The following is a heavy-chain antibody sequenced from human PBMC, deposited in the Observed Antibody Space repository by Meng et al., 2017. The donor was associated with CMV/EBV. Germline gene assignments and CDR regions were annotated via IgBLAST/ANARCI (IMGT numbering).Heavy chain of an antibody. CDR1: TFTRYG. Sequence: TFTRYGISWVRQAPGQGLEWMGWISAYNGNTNYAQKLQGRVTMTTDTSTSTAYMELRSLRSDDTAVYYCARSITISLRSSRGPYYFDYWGQGTLVTVSS. V-gene: IGHV1-18*01. D-gene: IGHD3-3*01. CDR3: ARSITISLRSSRGPYYFDY. CDR2: ISAYNGNT. J-gene: IGHJ4*02.